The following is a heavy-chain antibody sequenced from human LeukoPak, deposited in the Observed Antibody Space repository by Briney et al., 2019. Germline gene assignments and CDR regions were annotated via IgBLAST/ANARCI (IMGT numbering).Heavy chain of an antibody. Sequence: QTGGSLRLSCAASGFTVSSNYMSWVRLAPGKGLEWVSVIYSGGSTYYTDSVKGRFTISRDNSKNTLYLQMNSLRAEDTAVYYCAKVASSGWYGGYYFDYWGQGTLVTVSS. CDR1: GFTVSSNY. V-gene: IGHV3-53*01. CDR3: AKVASSGWYGGYYFDY. D-gene: IGHD6-19*01. CDR2: IYSGGST. J-gene: IGHJ4*02.